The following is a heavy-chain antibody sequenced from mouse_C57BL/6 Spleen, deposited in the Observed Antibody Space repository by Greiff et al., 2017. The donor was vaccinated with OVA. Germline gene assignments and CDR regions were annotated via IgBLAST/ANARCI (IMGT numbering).Heavy chain of an antibody. D-gene: IGHD1-1*01. V-gene: IGHV5-4*01. CDR1: GFTFSSYA. Sequence: DVKLQESGGGLVKPGGSLKLSCAASGFTFSSYAMSWVRQTPEKRLEWVATISDGGSYTYYPDNVKGRFTISRDNAKNNLYLQMSHLKSEDTAMYYCARETYYGSFFDYWGQGTTLTVSS. J-gene: IGHJ2*01. CDR3: ARETYYGSFFDY. CDR2: ISDGGSYT.